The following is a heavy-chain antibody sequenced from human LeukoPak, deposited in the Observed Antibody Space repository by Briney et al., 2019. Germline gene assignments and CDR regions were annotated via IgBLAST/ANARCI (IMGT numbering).Heavy chain of an antibody. V-gene: IGHV4-30-4*01. D-gene: IGHD6-13*01. CDR3: ASTQQLAYFDY. CDR1: GGSISSGDYY. J-gene: IGHJ4*02. CDR2: IYYSGST. Sequence: PSQTLSLTCTVSGGSISSGDYYWSWIRQPPGKGLEWIGYIYYSGSTYYNPSLKSRVTISVDTSKNQFSLKLSSVTAADTAVNYCASTQQLAYFDYWGQGTLVTVSS.